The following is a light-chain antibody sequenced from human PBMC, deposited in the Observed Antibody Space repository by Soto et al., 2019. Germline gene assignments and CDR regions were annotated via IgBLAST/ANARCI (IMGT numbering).Light chain of an antibody. CDR2: EGG. J-gene: IGLJ3*02. Sequence: QSALIQPASVSGSPGQSITISCTGTSSDVGSYNLVSWYQQHPGKAPKLMIYEGGKRPSGVSDRFSGSKSGNTASLTISGLQAEDEADYYCCTYAGGTTWVFGGGTQLTVL. V-gene: IGLV2-23*01. CDR1: SSDVGSYNL. CDR3: CTYAGGTTWV.